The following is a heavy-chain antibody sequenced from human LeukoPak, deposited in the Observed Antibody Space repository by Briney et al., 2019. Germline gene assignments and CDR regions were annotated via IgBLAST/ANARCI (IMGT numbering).Heavy chain of an antibody. J-gene: IGHJ4*02. CDR2: ISSNGGST. Sequence: PGGSLRLSCSASGFTFSSYAMHWVRQAPGKGLEYVSAISSNGGSTYYADSVKGRFTISRDNSKNTLYLQMSSLRAEDTAVYYCVKGTYIVGATMSSGFFDYWGQGTLVTVSS. D-gene: IGHD1-26*01. V-gene: IGHV3-64D*06. CDR1: GFTFSSYA. CDR3: VKGTYIVGATMSSGFFDY.